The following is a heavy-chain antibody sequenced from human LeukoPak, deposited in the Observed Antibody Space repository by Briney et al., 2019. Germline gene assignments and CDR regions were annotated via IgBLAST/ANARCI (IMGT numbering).Heavy chain of an antibody. Sequence: ASVKVSCKASGYTFTGYCMHWVRQAPGQGLEWMGWINPNSGGTNYAQKFQGRVTMTRDTSISTAYMELSRLRSDDTAVYYCARDYKRYDILTGYNQYWYFDLWGRGTLVTVSS. J-gene: IGHJ2*01. D-gene: IGHD3-9*01. CDR2: INPNSGGT. V-gene: IGHV1-2*02. CDR1: GYTFTGYC. CDR3: ARDYKRYDILTGYNQYWYFDL.